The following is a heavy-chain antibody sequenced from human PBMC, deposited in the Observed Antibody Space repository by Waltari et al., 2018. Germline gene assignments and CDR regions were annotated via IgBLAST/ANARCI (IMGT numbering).Heavy chain of an antibody. D-gene: IGHD2-15*01. CDR1: GFAFSTYD. Sequence: EVQLVESGGGLVQPGGSLRLSCVASGFAFSTYDFHWVRQITGKGLDGVAGIGLIGDTYCPRSLKGRFTISREDTKNSLYLQVNGLRAEDTAVYYCAREHCGGSGCPGGWYFDLWGRGTLVTVSS. CDR3: AREHCGGSGCPGGWYFDL. J-gene: IGHJ2*01. CDR2: IGLIGDT. V-gene: IGHV3-13*01.